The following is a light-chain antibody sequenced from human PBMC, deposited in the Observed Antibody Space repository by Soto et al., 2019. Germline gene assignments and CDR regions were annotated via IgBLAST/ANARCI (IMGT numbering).Light chain of an antibody. CDR1: QSVLYSSNNKNY. CDR2: WAS. V-gene: IGKV4-1*01. Sequence: DIVLTQSPESLAVSLGERATINCKSSQSVLYSSNNKNYLAWYQQKPGQPPKLLIYWASTRESGVPDRFSGSGSGTDFTLTISGLQAEDVAVYYCQQYYTTPLTFGGGTKVEI. CDR3: QQYYTTPLT. J-gene: IGKJ4*01.